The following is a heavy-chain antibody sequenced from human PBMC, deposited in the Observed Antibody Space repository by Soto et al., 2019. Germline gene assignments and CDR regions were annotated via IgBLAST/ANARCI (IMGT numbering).Heavy chain of an antibody. CDR3: TRDRVKIRGGYYHYYGMDV. CDR1: EFTFSVYS. D-gene: IGHD3-10*01. V-gene: IGHV3-21*02. CDR2: ISSGSSYI. J-gene: IGHJ6*02. Sequence: DVQLEESGGGLVKPGGSLRLSCVASEFTFSVYSMNWVRQAPGKGLEWVSSISSGSSYIYYADSVKGRFTISRDNDKISLFLHMNSLRVDETEVSYCTRDRVKIRGGYYHYYGMDVWGQATTVPVSS.